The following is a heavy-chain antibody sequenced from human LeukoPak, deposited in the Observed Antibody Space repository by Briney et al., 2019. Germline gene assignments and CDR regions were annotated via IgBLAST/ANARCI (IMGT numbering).Heavy chain of an antibody. CDR3: AKGRNEDGDAALNY. J-gene: IGHJ4*02. Sequence: GGSLRLSCAASGFTFSNYAMHWVRQAPGRGLEYVSAISSNGGSTYYADSVKGRFIISRDNSKNTLYLQMNSLRAEDTAAYHCAKGRNEDGDAALNYWGQGTLVTVSS. CDR1: GFTFSNYA. V-gene: IGHV3-64*04. D-gene: IGHD4-17*01. CDR2: ISSNGGST.